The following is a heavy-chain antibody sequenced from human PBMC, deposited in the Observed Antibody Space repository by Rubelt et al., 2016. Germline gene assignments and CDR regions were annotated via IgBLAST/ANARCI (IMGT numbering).Heavy chain of an antibody. CDR1: GGSFSTSAHY. CDR3: ARVPGEYCSGGSCVGDI. CDR2: CYYSGNT. D-gene: IGHD2-15*01. V-gene: IGHV4-39*07. Sequence: QLQLRESGPGLVKPSETLSLSCSVSGGSFSTSAHYWAWIRQSPGKGLEWIGSCYYSGNTYYNPSLQSRVTMSIASSKDHFSLKRHAVTAADTAMYYCARVPGEYCSGGSCVGDIWGQGTLVTVSS. J-gene: IGHJ3*02.